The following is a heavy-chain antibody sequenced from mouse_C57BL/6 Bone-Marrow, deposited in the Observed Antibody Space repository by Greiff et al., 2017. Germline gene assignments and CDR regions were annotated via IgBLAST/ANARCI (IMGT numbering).Heavy chain of an antibody. CDR1: GFTFSDYY. CDR3: ARGNWVDY. J-gene: IGHJ2*01. Sequence: EVNVVESGGGLVQPGGSLKLSCAASGFTFSDYYMYWVRQTPEKRLEWVAYISNGGGSTYYPDTVKGRFTISRDNAKNTLYLQMSRLKSEDTAMYYCARGNWVDYWGQGTTLTVSS. V-gene: IGHV5-12*01. D-gene: IGHD4-1*01. CDR2: ISNGGGST.